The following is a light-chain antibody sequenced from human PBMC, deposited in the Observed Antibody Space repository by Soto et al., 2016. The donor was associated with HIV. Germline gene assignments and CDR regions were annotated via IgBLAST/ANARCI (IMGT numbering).Light chain of an antibody. J-gene: IGLJ1*01. CDR1: SLRKFY. CDR3: NSRDSRDNHNYV. Sequence: SSELTQDPAVSVALGQTVRITCQGDSLRKFYASWYQQKPGQAPALVIFGKNNRPSGIPDRFSGSNSVNTASLTITGAQAEDEADYYCNSRDSRDNHNYVFGTGTKVTVL. V-gene: IGLV3-19*01. CDR2: GKN.